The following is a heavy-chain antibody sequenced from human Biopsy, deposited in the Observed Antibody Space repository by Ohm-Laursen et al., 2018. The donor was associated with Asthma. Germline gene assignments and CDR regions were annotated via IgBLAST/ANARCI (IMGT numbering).Heavy chain of an antibody. V-gene: IGHV1-24*01. Sequence: ASVKVSCKAPGGTFSNFAISWVRQAPGQGLEWMGGHDHEEGGTVNAWRFQGRVTMTEDTSTDTAYMELSSLSSDDTAVYYCSSDFPKDYVRYNFQFWGQGTLVTVSS. D-gene: IGHD4-17*01. CDR1: GGTFSNFA. CDR3: SSDFPKDYVRYNFQF. CDR2: HDHEEGGT. J-gene: IGHJ4*02.